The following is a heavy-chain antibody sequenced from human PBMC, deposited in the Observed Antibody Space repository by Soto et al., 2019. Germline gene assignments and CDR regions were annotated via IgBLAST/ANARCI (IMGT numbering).Heavy chain of an antibody. Sequence: PGGSLRLSCAASGFTFSSYGMHWVRQAPGKGLEWVAVIWYDGSNKYYADSVKGRFTISRDNSKNTLYLQMNSLRAEDTAVYYCAREGRFLEWLFVFDYWGQGTLVTVSS. CDR2: IWYDGSNK. J-gene: IGHJ4*02. CDR1: GFTFSSYG. CDR3: AREGRFLEWLFVFDY. V-gene: IGHV3-33*01. D-gene: IGHD3-3*01.